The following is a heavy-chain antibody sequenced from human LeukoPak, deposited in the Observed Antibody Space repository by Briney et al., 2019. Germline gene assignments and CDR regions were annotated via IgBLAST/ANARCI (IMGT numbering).Heavy chain of an antibody. Sequence: PGISLRLSCAASGFTFSYYGMHWVRQAPGKGLEWEAVVWYDGTNIDYADSVKGRFTISRDNSKNTLYLLMNSLRAEDTAVYYCARARDNYDISGFSALDYWGQGTLATVS. CDR1: GFTFSYYG. D-gene: IGHD3-22*01. CDR2: VWYDGTNI. V-gene: IGHV3-33*01. J-gene: IGHJ4*02. CDR3: ARARDNYDISGFSALDY.